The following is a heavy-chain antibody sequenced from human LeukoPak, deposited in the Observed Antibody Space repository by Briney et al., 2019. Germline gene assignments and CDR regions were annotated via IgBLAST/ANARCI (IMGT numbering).Heavy chain of an antibody. CDR1: GGSISTYY. D-gene: IGHD6-19*01. CDR3: ARFKRAGGWSFFEF. Sequence: SETLSLTCTVSGGSISTYYWSWIRKPPGKGLECIGHIYNSGSTNYSPSLKSRVTISVDTSKNQSSLKLSSVTSAYTAVYYCARFKRAGGWSFFEFWGQGTLVTVSS. V-gene: IGHV4-59*01. CDR2: IYNSGST. J-gene: IGHJ4*02.